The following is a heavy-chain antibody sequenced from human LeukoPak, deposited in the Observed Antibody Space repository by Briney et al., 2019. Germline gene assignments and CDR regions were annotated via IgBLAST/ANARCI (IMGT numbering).Heavy chain of an antibody. V-gene: IGHV1-69*13. Sequence: GASVKVSCKASGGTFSNYIFNWVRQAPGQGLEWMGGIMPLFAAADYAQNFQGRVTITADESTSTAYMELSSLRSEDTAVYYCAICTLVEMAHRGAFDIWGQGTMVTVSS. CDR2: IMPLFAAA. CDR1: GGTFSNYI. J-gene: IGHJ3*02. D-gene: IGHD5-24*01. CDR3: AICTLVEMAHRGAFDI.